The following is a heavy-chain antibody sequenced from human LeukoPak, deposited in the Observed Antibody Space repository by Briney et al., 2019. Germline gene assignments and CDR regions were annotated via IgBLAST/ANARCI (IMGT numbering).Heavy chain of an antibody. J-gene: IGHJ5*02. CDR3: AKASRATLTTVINWFDP. V-gene: IGHV3-23*01. CDR1: GFTFSSYS. CDR2: LSDSGGST. D-gene: IGHD4-11*01. Sequence: GGSLRLSCAASGFTFSSYSMNWVRQAPGKGLEWVSGLSDSGGSTYYADSVKGRFTISRDNSKNTLYLQMNSLGVEDTAVYYCAKASRATLTTVINWFDPWGQGTPVTVSS.